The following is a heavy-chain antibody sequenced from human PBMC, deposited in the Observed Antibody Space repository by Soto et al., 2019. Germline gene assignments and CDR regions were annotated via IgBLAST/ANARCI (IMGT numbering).Heavy chain of an antibody. D-gene: IGHD1-26*01. Sequence: QVQLVESGGGVVQPGTSLRLSCAASGFTFKTHAMHWVRQAPGKGLEWMAVIAYDGNEKFYADSVQGRFTISRDNSKNALYLQINTLRNEDTAVYYCGKDVGDYVPYYYGVDVWGQGTTGTVSS. V-gene: IGHV3-30*18. J-gene: IGHJ6*02. CDR3: GKDVGDYVPYYYGVDV. CDR1: GFTFKTHA. CDR2: IAYDGNEK.